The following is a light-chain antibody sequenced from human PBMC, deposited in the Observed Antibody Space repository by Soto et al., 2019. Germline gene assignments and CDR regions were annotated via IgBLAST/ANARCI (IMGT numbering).Light chain of an antibody. Sequence: ETVLTQSPGTLSLSPGERATLSCRASQSVGGSLAWYQQRPGQAPRLLVYHTSNRATGIPDRFSASGSGTDFTLTISRVAPDDFAVYYCQQYESPPPTFGQGTKVEIK. CDR1: QSVGGS. J-gene: IGKJ1*01. CDR2: HTS. CDR3: QQYESPPPT. V-gene: IGKV3-20*01.